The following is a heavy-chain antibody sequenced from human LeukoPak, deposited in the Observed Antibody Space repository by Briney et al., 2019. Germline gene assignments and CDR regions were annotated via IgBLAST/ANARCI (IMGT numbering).Heavy chain of an antibody. CDR3: ATSYSSSTPFDY. CDR1: GGSFSRYY. CDR2: IYYSGST. D-gene: IGHD6-6*01. V-gene: IGHV4-59*01. Sequence: PSETLSLTCSVSGGSFSRYYWSWIRQPPGKGLEWIGYIYYSGSTNYNPSLKSRVTISVDTSKNQFSLKLSSVTAADTAVYYCATSYSSSTPFDYWGQGTLVTVSS. J-gene: IGHJ4*02.